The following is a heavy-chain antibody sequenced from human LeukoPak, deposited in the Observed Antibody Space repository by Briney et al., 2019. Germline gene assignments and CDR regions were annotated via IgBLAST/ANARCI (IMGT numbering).Heavy chain of an antibody. J-gene: IGHJ5*02. V-gene: IGHV3-7*01. CDR2: IKQDGSEK. Sequence: GGSLRLSCAASGFTFSSYWMSWVRQAPGKGLKWVANIKQDGSEKYYVDSVKGRFTISRDNAKNSLYLQMNSLRAEDTAVYYCARDSMVRGVGIGFDPWGQGTLVTVSS. CDR1: GFTFSSYW. CDR3: ARDSMVRGVGIGFDP. D-gene: IGHD3-10*01.